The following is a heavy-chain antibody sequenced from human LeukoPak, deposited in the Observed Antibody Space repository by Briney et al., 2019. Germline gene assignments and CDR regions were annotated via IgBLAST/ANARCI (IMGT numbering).Heavy chain of an antibody. CDR1: GYTLTELS. CDR2: FDPEDGET. J-gene: IGHJ4*02. Sequence: ASVKVSCKVSGYTLTELSMHWVRQAPGKGLEWMGGFDPEDGETIYAQKFQGRVTMTGDTSTDTAYMELSSLRSEDTAVYYCATEYSSGKNFDYWGQGTLVTVSS. V-gene: IGHV1-24*01. CDR3: ATEYSSGKNFDY. D-gene: IGHD6-19*01.